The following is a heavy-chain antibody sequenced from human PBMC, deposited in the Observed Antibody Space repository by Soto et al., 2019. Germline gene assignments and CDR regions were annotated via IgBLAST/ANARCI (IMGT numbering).Heavy chain of an antibody. Sequence: PGGSLRLSCASSGFTISSYIMSWVRQAPGKGLEWVSSISSDGSITNYADSVKGRFTISRDNAKNTLYLQMNSLRAEDTAVYYCSRDRDSSGYYFTRQYFQHWGQGTLVTVSS. CDR1: GFTISSYI. CDR3: SRDRDSSGYYFTRQYFQH. CDR2: ISSDGSIT. J-gene: IGHJ1*01. V-gene: IGHV3-23*01. D-gene: IGHD3-22*01.